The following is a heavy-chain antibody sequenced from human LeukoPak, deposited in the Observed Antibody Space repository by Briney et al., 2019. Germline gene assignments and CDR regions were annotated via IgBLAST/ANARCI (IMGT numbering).Heavy chain of an antibody. D-gene: IGHD6-6*01. J-gene: IGHJ4*02. V-gene: IGHV4-34*01. CDR2: ISDSGSI. CDR3: ARGSKGPRLLY. CDR1: RGSLSGYF. Sequence: SETLSLTCAVYRGSLSGYFWSWIRQPPGKGLEWIGEISDSGSINFSPSLKSRVTISVDTAKNQFSLKLNSVTAADTAVYYCARGSKGPRLLYWGQGTLVTVSS.